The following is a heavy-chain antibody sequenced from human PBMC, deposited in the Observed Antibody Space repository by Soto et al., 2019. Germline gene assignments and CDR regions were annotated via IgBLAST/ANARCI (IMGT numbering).Heavy chain of an antibody. V-gene: IGHV1-3*01. J-gene: IGHJ6*02. CDR2: INAGNGNT. D-gene: IGHD3-16*02. Sequence: QVQLVQSGAEVKKPGASVKVSCKASGYTFTSYAMHWVRQAPGQRLEWMGWINAGNGNTKYSQKFQGRVTITRDTAARAAYMGLSSRGSEDTAVYYCARDYRDTLKTPPGGMDVWGQGTTVTVSS. CDR1: GYTFTSYA. CDR3: ARDYRDTLKTPPGGMDV.